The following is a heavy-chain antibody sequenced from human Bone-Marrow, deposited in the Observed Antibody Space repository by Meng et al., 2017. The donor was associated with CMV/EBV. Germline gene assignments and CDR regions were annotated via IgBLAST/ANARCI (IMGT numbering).Heavy chain of an antibody. Sequence: ASVKVSCKASGYTFTSYDIYWVRQATGQGLEWMGWMNPNNGNTGYAQKFQGRVTMTRNTSISTAYMELSSLRSEDTAVYYCARGVTIFGVAADYWGQGTLVTVSS. CDR1: GYTFTSYD. J-gene: IGHJ4*02. CDR2: MNPNNGNT. V-gene: IGHV1-8*01. CDR3: ARGVTIFGVAADY. D-gene: IGHD3-3*01.